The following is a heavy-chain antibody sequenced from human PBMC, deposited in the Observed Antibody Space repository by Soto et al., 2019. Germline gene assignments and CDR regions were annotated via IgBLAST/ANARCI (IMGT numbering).Heavy chain of an antibody. J-gene: IGHJ3*02. CDR1: GGSISSYY. CDR3: ARVTGADVAFDI. Sequence: SETLSLTCTVSGGSISSYYWSWIRQPPGKGLEWIGYIYYSGSTNYNPSLKSRVTISVDTSKNQFSLKLSSVTAADTAVYYCARVTGADVAFDIWGQGTMVTVSS. CDR2: IYYSGST. D-gene: IGHD7-27*01. V-gene: IGHV4-59*08.